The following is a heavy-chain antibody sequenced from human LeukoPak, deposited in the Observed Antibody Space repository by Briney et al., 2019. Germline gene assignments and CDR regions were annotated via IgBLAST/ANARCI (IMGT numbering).Heavy chain of an antibody. CDR1: GGTFSSYT. D-gene: IGHD2-2*01. CDR2: IIPILGIA. V-gene: IGHV1-69*04. J-gene: IGHJ6*03. CDR3: ARDFESTYYYYYMDV. Sequence: SVKVSCKASGGTFSSYTISWVRQAPGQGLEWMGRIIPILGIANYAQKFQGRVTITADKSTSTTYMELSSLRSEDTAVYYCARDFESTYYYYYMDVGGKGTTGTVSS.